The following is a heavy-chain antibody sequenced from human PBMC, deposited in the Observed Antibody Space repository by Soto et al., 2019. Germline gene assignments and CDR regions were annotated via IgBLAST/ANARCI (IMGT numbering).Heavy chain of an antibody. V-gene: IGHV5-51*01. J-gene: IGHJ6*02. CDR3: SRTAAAGKYYYGMDV. D-gene: IGHD6-13*01. Sequence: GESLKVSCKGSGYSFTCYWIGGVRQMPGKGLEWMGIIYAGDSDTRYSPSFQGQVPISADKSISTAYLQWSSLKASDTAMYYCSRTAAAGKYYYGMDVWGQGTTVTVSS. CDR2: IYAGDSDT. CDR1: GYSFTCYW.